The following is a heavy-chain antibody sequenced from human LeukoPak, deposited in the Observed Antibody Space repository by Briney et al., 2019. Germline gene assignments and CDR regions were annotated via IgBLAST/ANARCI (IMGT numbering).Heavy chain of an antibody. Sequence: PGGSLRLSCVASGFRLFSYHYMSWVRQAPGKGLEWVAKLKPDGSNEDYVDSVKGRFTISRDNSKTSLYLQMNNLRAEDTAVYYCASMNPTFYDTLSGKVEGAYQDRGQGTLVTVSS. D-gene: IGHD3-9*01. J-gene: IGHJ3*01. CDR3: ASMNPTFYDTLSGKVEGAYQD. V-gene: IGHV3-7*01. CDR2: LKPDGSNE. CDR1: GFRLFSYHY.